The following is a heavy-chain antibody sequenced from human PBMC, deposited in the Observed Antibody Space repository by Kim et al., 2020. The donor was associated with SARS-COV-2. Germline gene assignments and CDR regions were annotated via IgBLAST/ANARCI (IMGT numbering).Heavy chain of an antibody. D-gene: IGHD3-3*01. V-gene: IGHV4-31*03. CDR2: IYYSGST. J-gene: IGHJ6*02. CDR1: GGSISSGGYY. CDR3: ARAHRTIVGVVVYMDV. Sequence: SETLSLTCTVSGGSISSGGYYWSWIRQHPGKGLEWIGYIYYSGSTYYNPSLKSRVTISVDTSKNQFSLKLSSVTAADTAVYYCARAHRTIVGVVVYMDVWGQGTTVTVSS.